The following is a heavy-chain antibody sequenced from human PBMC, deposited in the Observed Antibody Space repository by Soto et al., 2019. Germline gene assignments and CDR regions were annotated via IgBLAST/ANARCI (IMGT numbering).Heavy chain of an antibody. Sequence: GASVKVSCKVSGYSFSEMSMHWLRQTPEKGLEWMGSFDGEDGQTMYAQKFQGRVTMTEDTSADTAYMELSSLRSDDTAVYYCARGVRTGFYGMDVWGQGTTVTVSS. CDR2: FDGEDGQT. D-gene: IGHD3-10*01. J-gene: IGHJ6*02. V-gene: IGHV1-24*01. CDR3: ARGVRTGFYGMDV. CDR1: GYSFSEMS.